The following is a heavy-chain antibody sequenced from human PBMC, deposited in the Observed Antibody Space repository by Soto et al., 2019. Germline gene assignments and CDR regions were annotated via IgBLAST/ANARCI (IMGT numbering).Heavy chain of an antibody. CDR1: VFPFNNYA. J-gene: IGHJ4*02. Sequence: PWGSLRISCASSVFPFNNYAMPWVRQAPGKGLEWVAVICHDGSNEHYADSVKGRFRIAIDNSNNTLYFQMNSLRGEDTALYYCARDDVSMVTTFLDYWGLGTLVTVSS. CDR3: ARDDVSMVTTFLDY. D-gene: IGHD2-21*02. CDR2: ICHDGSNE. V-gene: IGHV3-33*01.